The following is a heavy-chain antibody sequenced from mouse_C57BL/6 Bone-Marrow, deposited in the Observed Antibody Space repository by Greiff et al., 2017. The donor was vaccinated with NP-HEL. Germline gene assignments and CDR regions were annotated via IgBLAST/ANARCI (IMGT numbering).Heavy chain of an antibody. J-gene: IGHJ4*01. V-gene: IGHV10-1*01. Sequence: EVQLVESGGGLVQPKGSLKLSCAASGFSFNTYAMNWVRQAPGKGLEWVARIRSKSNNYATYYADSVKDRFTISRDDSESMLYLQMNNLKTEDTAMYYCVSQGGSSPYYAMDYWGQGTSVTVSS. CDR3: VSQGGSSPYYAMDY. CDR1: GFSFNTYA. D-gene: IGHD1-1*01. CDR2: IRSKSNNYAT.